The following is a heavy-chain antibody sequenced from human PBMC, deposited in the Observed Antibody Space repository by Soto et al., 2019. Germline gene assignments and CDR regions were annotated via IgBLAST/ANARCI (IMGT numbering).Heavy chain of an antibody. CDR1: GYGITVDV. V-gene: IGHV1-18*01. CDR3: ARADYCRVSSCCRPANFPSALGV. Sequence: ALVNVSCKGSGYGITVDVADRVLQDPGQGLEWMGWISDDSGDNGYTNYALKFQGRVTLTTDTSTSTVCMELRSLRPDDTAVYYCARADYCRVSSCCRPANFPSALGVWAQRPMGAV. J-gene: IGHJ6*02. CDR2: ISDDSGDNGYT. D-gene: IGHD2-15*01.